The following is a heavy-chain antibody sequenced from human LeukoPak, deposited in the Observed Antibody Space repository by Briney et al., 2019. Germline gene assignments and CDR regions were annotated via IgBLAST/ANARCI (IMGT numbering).Heavy chain of an antibody. CDR2: IYYSGST. Sequence: SETLSLTCTVSGGSISSYYWSWIQQPPGKGLEWIGYIYYSGSTNYNPSLKSRVTISVDTSKNQFSLKLSSVTAADTAVYYCARGPMITFGGVIVTPFDYWGQGTLVTVSS. J-gene: IGHJ4*02. CDR1: GGSISSYY. D-gene: IGHD3-16*02. CDR3: ARGPMITFGGVIVTPFDY. V-gene: IGHV4-59*01.